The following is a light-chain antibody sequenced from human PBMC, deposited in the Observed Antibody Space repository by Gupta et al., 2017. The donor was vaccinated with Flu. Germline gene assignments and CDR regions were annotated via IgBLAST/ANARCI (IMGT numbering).Light chain of an antibody. CDR1: SNDVAVYNY. CDR3: YSDGGSYTLL. Sequence: QSALTQPRSVSGSPGQSVSISCTGTSNDVAVYNYVSWYQHHPGKAPKLMVYDVTRRPAGVPARFSGSRSGNTASLTISGLQMEEEANYFGYSDGGSYTLLFGAGTKLTVL. V-gene: IGLV2-11*01. J-gene: IGLJ2*01. CDR2: DVT.